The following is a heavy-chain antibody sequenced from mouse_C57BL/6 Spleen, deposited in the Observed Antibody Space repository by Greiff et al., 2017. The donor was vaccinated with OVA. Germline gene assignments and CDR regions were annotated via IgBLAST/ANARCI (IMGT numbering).Heavy chain of an antibody. CDR2: ISYDGSN. CDR3: ARTTGTWGFDV. CDR1: GYSITSGYY. D-gene: IGHD4-1*01. V-gene: IGHV3-6*01. J-gene: IGHJ1*03. Sequence: VQLKESGPGLVKPSQSLSLTCSVTGYSITSGYYWNWIRQFPGNKLEWMGYISYDGSNNYNPSLKNRISITRDTSKNQFFLKLNSVTTEDTATYYCARTTGTWGFDVWGTGTTVTVSS.